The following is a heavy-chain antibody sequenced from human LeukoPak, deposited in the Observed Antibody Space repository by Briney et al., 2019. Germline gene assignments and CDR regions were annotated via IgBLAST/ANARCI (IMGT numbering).Heavy chain of an antibody. Sequence: SETLSLTCSVSGASVSSYYYNWIRQSPGKPLEWIGYIYHSGGANYNPSLKSRVTISVDTSKNQFYLKLSSVTAADTAVYYCARDGAHYYYDSSGYYYGDAFDIWGQGTMVTVSS. CDR3: ARDGAHYYYDSSGYYYGDAFDI. CDR1: GASVSSYY. V-gene: IGHV4-59*02. D-gene: IGHD3-22*01. CDR2: IYHSGGA. J-gene: IGHJ3*02.